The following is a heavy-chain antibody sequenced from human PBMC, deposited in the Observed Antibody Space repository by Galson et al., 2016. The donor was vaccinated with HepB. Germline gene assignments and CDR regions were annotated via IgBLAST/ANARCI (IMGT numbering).Heavy chain of an antibody. CDR3: ARDISVSGGLLPHYGMDV. Sequence: TLSLTCTVSGGSVSSGHYCWSWIRQPAGKGLEWIGNIYAGGATNYNPPLKSRVSISTDTSKNQFSLELRSVIAADTAVYFCARDISVSGGLLPHYGMDVWGKGTTAIVSS. V-gene: IGHV4-61*09. J-gene: IGHJ6*04. CDR1: GGSVSSGHYC. D-gene: IGHD2-8*02. CDR2: IYAGGAT.